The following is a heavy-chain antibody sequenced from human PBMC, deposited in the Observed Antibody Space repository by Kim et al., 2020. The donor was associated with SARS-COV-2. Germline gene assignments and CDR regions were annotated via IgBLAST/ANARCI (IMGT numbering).Heavy chain of an antibody. V-gene: IGHV3-13*01. CDR2: DT. CDR3: ARCLNYGMDV. J-gene: IGHJ6*02. Sequence: DTHYPGPVKGRFTISRENAKNSLYLKMNSLRAGDTAVYYCARCLNYGMDVWGQGTTVTVSS.